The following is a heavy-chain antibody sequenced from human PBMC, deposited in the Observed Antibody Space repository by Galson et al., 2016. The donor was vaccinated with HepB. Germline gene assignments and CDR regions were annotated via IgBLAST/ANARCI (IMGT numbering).Heavy chain of an antibody. V-gene: IGHV4-39*07. CDR3: ARESTSMSFDY. Sequence: LSLTCTVSGGSIRNSNSYWGWIRQSPGKGLEWLGTMYYSGDTYYNPSLKSRVTISLDTSKNQFSLKLTSITAADTAVYFCARESTSMSFDYWGPETVVSVSS. CDR2: MYYSGDT. J-gene: IGHJ4*02. CDR1: GGSIRNSNSY. D-gene: IGHD5-18*01.